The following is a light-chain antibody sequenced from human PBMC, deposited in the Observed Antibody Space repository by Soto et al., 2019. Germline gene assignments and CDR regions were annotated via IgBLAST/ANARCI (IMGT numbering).Light chain of an antibody. V-gene: IGLV2-14*01. CDR1: SSDVGGYNY. CDR3: TSYTSRNSVL. J-gene: IGLJ2*01. Sequence: QSALTQPASVSGSLGQSITISCTGTSSDVGGYNYVSWYQQHPGKAPKLMIYDVSNRPSGVSNRFSGSKSGNTASLTISGLRAEDEAAYYCTSYTSRNSVLFGGGTQLTVL. CDR2: DVS.